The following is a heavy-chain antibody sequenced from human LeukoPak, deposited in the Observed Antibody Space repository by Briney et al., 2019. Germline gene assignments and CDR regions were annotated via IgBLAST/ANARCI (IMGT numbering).Heavy chain of an antibody. V-gene: IGHV4-59*01. D-gene: IGHD5-24*01. Sequence: SETLSLTCMVSGGSISSYYWSWIRQPPGKGLEWIGYIYYSGSTNYNPSLKSRGTISVDTSKNQFSLKLSSVTAADTAVYYCARRWLQRTGIFDYWGQGTLVTVSS. CDR1: GGSISSYY. J-gene: IGHJ4*02. CDR3: ARRWLQRTGIFDY. CDR2: IYYSGST.